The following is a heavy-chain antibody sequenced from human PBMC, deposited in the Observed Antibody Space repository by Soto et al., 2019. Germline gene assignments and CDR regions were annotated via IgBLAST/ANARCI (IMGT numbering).Heavy chain of an antibody. CDR1: GYTFTRYG. Sequence: ASVKVSCKASGYTFTRYGISWVRQAPGQGLEWMGWISAYNGNTNYAQKLQGRVTMTRNTSMSTGYMELSSLRSEDTAVYYCARGGPNGDYGGLIHAFDIWGQGTMVTVSS. D-gene: IGHD4-17*01. CDR3: ARGGPNGDYGGLIHAFDI. CDR2: ISAYNGNT. J-gene: IGHJ3*02. V-gene: IGHV1-18*01.